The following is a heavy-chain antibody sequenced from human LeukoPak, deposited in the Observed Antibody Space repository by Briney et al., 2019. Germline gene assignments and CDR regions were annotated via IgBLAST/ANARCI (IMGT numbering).Heavy chain of an antibody. CDR2: IYHSGST. CDR3: ARSGSHDYGDYVHFQH. Sequence: PSGTLSLTCAVSGGSISSSNWWSWVRQPPGKGLEWIGEIYHSGSTNYNPSLKSRVTISVDTSKNQFSLKLSSVTAADTAVYYCARSGSHDYGDYVHFQHWGQGTLVTVSS. CDR1: GGSISSSNW. V-gene: IGHV4-4*02. D-gene: IGHD4-17*01. J-gene: IGHJ1*01.